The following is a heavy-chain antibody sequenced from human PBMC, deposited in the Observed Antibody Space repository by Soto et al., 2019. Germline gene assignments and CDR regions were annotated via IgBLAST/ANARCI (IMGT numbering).Heavy chain of an antibody. J-gene: IGHJ4*02. V-gene: IGHV4-4*07. Sequence: SETLSLTCSVSGGSINSYWWSWIRQPAGKGLEWIGRVYSSGTTDYNPSLNSRATLSVETSKNQFSLKLSSVTAADTAVYYCARDIGSYAYGEGYWGQGTLVTVSS. CDR1: GGSINSYW. D-gene: IGHD3-10*01. CDR2: VYSSGTT. CDR3: ARDIGSYAYGEGY.